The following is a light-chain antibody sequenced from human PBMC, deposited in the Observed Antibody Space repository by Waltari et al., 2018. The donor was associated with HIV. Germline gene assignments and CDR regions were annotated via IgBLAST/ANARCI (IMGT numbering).Light chain of an antibody. V-gene: IGLV3-1*01. J-gene: IGLJ2*01. CDR2: GDS. Sequence: YELTQPPSVSVSGGQTATITCPGHELGNKYVCWYQQKPGQSPILVIYGDSKRPSGIPERLSGANSGGTATLTISGTQAMDEADYYCQAWDSSAMVFGGGTKLTVL. CDR1: ELGNKY. CDR3: QAWDSSAMV.